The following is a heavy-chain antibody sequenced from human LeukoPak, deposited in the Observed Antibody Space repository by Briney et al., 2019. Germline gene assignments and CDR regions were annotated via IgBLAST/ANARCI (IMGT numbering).Heavy chain of an antibody. Sequence: SVTVSCKASGGTFSSYAISWVRQAPGQGLEWMGGIIPIFGTANYAQTCQGRVTITADKSTSTAYMEPSSLRSEDTAVYYCARAPTEYSGYDYYYYGMDVWGKGTTVTVSS. CDR1: GGTFSSYA. D-gene: IGHD5-12*01. J-gene: IGHJ6*04. V-gene: IGHV1-69*06. CDR3: ARAPTEYSGYDYYYYGMDV. CDR2: IIPIFGTA.